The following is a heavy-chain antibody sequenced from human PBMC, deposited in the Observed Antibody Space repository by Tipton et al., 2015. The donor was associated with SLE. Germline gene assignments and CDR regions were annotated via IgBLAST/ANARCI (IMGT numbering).Heavy chain of an antibody. CDR1: GGSINGYY. V-gene: IGHV4-59*01. J-gene: IGHJ6*03. Sequence: TLSLTCTVSGGSINGYYWSWIRQSPGKGLEWIGYSYSSGTTSYNPSLKSRVTISVETSKNQFSLRLRTVTSADTAVYYCAREDRGGDYYYYHYMDVWGKGLMVTVSS. CDR2: SYSSGTT. D-gene: IGHD3-10*01. CDR3: AREDRGGDYYYYHYMDV.